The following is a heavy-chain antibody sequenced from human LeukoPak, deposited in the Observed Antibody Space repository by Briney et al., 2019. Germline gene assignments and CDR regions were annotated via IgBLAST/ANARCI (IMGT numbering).Heavy chain of an antibody. D-gene: IGHD3-10*01. J-gene: IGHJ6*02. Sequence: SETLSLTCTVSGGSISSSSYYWGWIRQPPGKGLEWIGSIYYSGSTYYNPSLKSRVTISVDTSKNQFSLKLSSVTAADTAVYYCASGDYYHYGMDVWGQGTTVTVSS. CDR2: IYYSGST. V-gene: IGHV4-39*01. CDR1: GGSISSSSYY. CDR3: ASGDYYHYGMDV.